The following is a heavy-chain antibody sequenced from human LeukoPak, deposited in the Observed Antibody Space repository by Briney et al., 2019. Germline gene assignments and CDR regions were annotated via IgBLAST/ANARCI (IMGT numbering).Heavy chain of an antibody. CDR1: GFTFGDYA. CDR3: TRGGLLGYCSSTSCYHTIYSAEYFQH. V-gene: IGHV3-49*04. Sequence: PGGSLRLSCTASGFTFGDYAMSWVRQAPGKGLEWVGFIRSKAYGGTTEYAASVKGRFTISRDDSKSIAYLQMNSLKTEDTAVYYCTRGGLLGYCSSTSCYHTIYSAEYFQHWGQGTLVTVSS. D-gene: IGHD2-2*01. J-gene: IGHJ1*01. CDR2: IRSKAYGGTT.